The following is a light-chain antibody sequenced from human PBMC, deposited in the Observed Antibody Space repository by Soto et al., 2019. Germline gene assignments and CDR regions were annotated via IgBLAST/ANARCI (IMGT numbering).Light chain of an antibody. CDR2: SAS. CDR3: QQRSNWPRT. CDR1: QSVSSK. J-gene: IGKJ1*01. Sequence: EIVRTQSPATLSLSPGQRATLSCRASQSVSSKLAWYQKRPGQAPRLLIYSASTRATGIPARFSGSGSGTEFNLTISRLQSEDFAVYYCQQRSNWPRTFGQGTKVDI. V-gene: IGKV3-15*01.